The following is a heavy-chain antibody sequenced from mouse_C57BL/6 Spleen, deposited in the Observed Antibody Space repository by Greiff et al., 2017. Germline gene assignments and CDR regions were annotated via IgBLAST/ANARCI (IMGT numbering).Heavy chain of an antibody. CDR3: ARRNYGSHYAMDY. Sequence: VQLKESGPELVKPGDSVKISCKASGYSFTGYFMNWVMQSHGKSLEWIGRINPYNGDTFYNQKFKGKATLTVDKSSSTAHMELRSLTSEDSAVYYCARRNYGSHYAMDYWGQGTSVTVSS. CDR1: GYSFTGYF. J-gene: IGHJ4*01. CDR2: INPYNGDT. V-gene: IGHV1-20*01. D-gene: IGHD1-1*01.